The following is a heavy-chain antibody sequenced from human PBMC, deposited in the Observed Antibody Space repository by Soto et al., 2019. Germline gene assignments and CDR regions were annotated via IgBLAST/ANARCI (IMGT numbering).Heavy chain of an antibody. Sequence: QVQLVQSGAEVKKPGSSVKVSCKTSGVSFNNNGIGWVRQAPGHGLEWMGGVSPPFRTSNYARKFQGSISITADASTGTVNIELSSLTSEDTAQYYCASVLYYGSGSYSPYGMDVWGQGTTVTVSS. D-gene: IGHD3-10*01. V-gene: IGHV1-69*01. CDR3: ASVLYYGSGSYSPYGMDV. CDR1: GVSFNNNG. CDR2: VSPPFRTS. J-gene: IGHJ6*02.